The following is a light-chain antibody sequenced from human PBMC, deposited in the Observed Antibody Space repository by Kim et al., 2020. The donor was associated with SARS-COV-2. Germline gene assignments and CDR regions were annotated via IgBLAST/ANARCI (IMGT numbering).Light chain of an antibody. V-gene: IGLV2-18*02. CDR3: SSYTSRNTVV. Sequence: QSVTISGTGTSRDVGSYKGVSWYQQPPAAAPKVMIYEVSNRPSGVPDRFSESKSGNTASLTISGLQAEDEADYYCSSYTSRNTVVFGGGTQLTVL. CDR2: EVS. CDR1: SRDVGSYKG. J-gene: IGLJ2*01.